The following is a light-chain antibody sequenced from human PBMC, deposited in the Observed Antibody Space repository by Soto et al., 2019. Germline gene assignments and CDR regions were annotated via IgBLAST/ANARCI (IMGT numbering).Light chain of an antibody. V-gene: IGKV3-20*01. Sequence: EIVLTQSPGTLSLSPGERATLSCRASQSVSSSSLAWYQQKPGQAPRLLIYGASSRATGIPDRFSGSGSGTDFTLTISRLEPEDFAVYYCQQYGSSPLTCGGGTKVAIK. CDR1: QSVSSSS. CDR3: QQYGSSPLT. CDR2: GAS. J-gene: IGKJ4*01.